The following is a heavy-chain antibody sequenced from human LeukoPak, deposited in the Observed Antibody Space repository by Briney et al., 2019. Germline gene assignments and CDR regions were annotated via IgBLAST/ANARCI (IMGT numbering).Heavy chain of an antibody. D-gene: IGHD3-22*01. J-gene: IGHJ3*02. CDR1: GFTVSSTH. CDR3: ARGGRGSAAVVAPRSFDI. V-gene: IGHV3-53*01. CDR2: TYTGGNS. Sequence: GGSLRLSCEASGFTVSSTHMVWVRQAPGKGLEWVSVTYTGGNSYYAGSVQGRFIISRDISKNTLYLQMNHLRAEDSALYYCARGGRGSAAVVAPRSFDIWGQGTMVTVSS.